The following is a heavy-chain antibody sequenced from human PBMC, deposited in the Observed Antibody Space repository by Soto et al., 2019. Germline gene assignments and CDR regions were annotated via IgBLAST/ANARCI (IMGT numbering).Heavy chain of an antibody. CDR3: ARESYGNHYFDY. J-gene: IGHJ4*02. CDR2: ISYDGSHK. D-gene: IGHD4-17*01. CDR1: GFTFNNFA. Sequence: QVQLVESGGDVVQPVRSLRLSCVASGFTFNNFAMHWVRQAPGKGLEWVAVISYDGSHKYYADSVKGRFTISRDNSKNTLYLQVNSLRAEDTALYYCARESYGNHYFDYWGQGTLVTVSS. V-gene: IGHV3-30-3*01.